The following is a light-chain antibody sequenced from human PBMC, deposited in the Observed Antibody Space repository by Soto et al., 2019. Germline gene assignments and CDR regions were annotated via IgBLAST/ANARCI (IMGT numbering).Light chain of an antibody. CDR1: QTISTY. V-gene: IGKV1-39*01. CDR3: QQSDSTPYT. J-gene: IGKJ2*01. CDR2: DAS. Sequence: DIQMTQSPSSLSASVGDRVTITCRASQTISTYLNWYQQKPGKAPRLLIYDASSLLSGVPSRFSGSGSGTDFTLTIASLQPEDFSTYYCQQSDSTPYTCGQGTKGDIK.